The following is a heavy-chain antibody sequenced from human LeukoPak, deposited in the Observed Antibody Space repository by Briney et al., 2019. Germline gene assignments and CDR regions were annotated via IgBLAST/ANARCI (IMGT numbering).Heavy chain of an antibody. J-gene: IGHJ6*02. CDR1: GFTFSISY. V-gene: IGHV3-21*01. D-gene: IGHD2-8*01. CDR2: ISSSSSYI. CDR3: TRDLAPRDNIMVYCYYGMDV. Sequence: GGSLRLSCAASGFTFSISYMNWVRQAPGKGLEWVSLISSSSSYINYADSVKGRFTISRDNGKNSLYLQMNSLRAEDTAVYYCTRDLAPRDNIMVYCYYGMDVWGQGTTVTVSS.